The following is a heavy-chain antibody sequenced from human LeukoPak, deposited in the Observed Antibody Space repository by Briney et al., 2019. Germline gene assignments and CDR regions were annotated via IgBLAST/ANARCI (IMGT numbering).Heavy chain of an antibody. Sequence: SETLSLTCTVSGGSISSSSYYWGWIRQPPGKGLEWIGSIYYSGSTYYNPSLKSRVTISVDTSKNQFSLKLSSVTAADAAVYYCARPFVTTDAFDIWGQGTMVTVSS. CDR1: GGSISSSSYY. CDR3: ARPFVTTDAFDI. CDR2: IYYSGST. V-gene: IGHV4-39*01. D-gene: IGHD4-11*01. J-gene: IGHJ3*02.